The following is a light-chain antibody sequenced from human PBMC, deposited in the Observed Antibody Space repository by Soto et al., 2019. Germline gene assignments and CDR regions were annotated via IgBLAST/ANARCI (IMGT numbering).Light chain of an antibody. CDR3: QRYNSAPWT. CDR1: QGIRDX. J-gene: IGKJ1*01. Sequence: DIQMTQSPSSLSASVGDRVTMTCRASQGIRDXXXWYQQKPGKAPKLLIYAASTPQSGVPSRFSGSGSETYFTLTISSLQPEDVATYYCQRYNSAPWTFGQGTKVEIK. CDR2: AAS. V-gene: IGKV1-27*01.